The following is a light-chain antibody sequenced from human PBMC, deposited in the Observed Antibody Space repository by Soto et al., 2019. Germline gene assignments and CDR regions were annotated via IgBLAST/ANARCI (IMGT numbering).Light chain of an antibody. CDR1: SSDVGGYNY. Sequence: QSVLTQPRSVSGSPGQSVTISCTGTSSDVGGYNYVSWYQQHPGKVPKLMIYDVSKRPSGVPDRFSGSKSGNTASLTISGLQAEDEADYYCCSYAGTYLVLFGGGTKLTVL. CDR2: DVS. V-gene: IGLV2-11*01. CDR3: CSYAGTYLVL. J-gene: IGLJ2*01.